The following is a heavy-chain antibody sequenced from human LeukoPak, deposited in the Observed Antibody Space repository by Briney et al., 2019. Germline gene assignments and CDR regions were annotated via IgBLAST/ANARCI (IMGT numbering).Heavy chain of an antibody. J-gene: IGHJ6*02. CDR1: GGTFSSYA. V-gene: IGHV1-69*04. CDR2: IIPIFGIA. CDR3: ARELLEYSSPYYYYYGMDV. D-gene: IGHD6-6*01. Sequence: SVKVSCKASGGTFSSYAISWVRQAPGQGLEWMGRIIPIFGIANYAQKFQGRVTITADKSTSTAYMELSSLRSEDTAVYYCARELLEYSSPYYYYYGMDVWGQGTSVTVSS.